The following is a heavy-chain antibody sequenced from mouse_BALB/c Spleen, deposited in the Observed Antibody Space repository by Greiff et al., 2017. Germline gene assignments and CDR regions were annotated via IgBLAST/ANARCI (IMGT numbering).Heavy chain of an antibody. V-gene: IGHV5-12-1*01. Sequence: EVQGVESGGGLVKPGGSLKLSCAASGFAFSSYDMSWVRQTPEKRLEWVAYISSGGGSTYYPDTVKGRFTISRDNAKNTLYLQMSSLKSEDTAMYYCARHRRYDERDLAMDYWGQGTSVTVSS. CDR1: GFAFSSYD. J-gene: IGHJ4*01. D-gene: IGHD2-14*01. CDR2: ISSGGGST. CDR3: ARHRRYDERDLAMDY.